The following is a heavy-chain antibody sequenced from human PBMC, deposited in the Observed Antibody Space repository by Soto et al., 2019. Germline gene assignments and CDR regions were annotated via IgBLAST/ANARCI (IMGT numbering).Heavy chain of an antibody. J-gene: IGHJ6*02. CDR3: CGGTDYYGMDV. V-gene: IGHV3-13*01. CDR2: IGTAGDT. Sequence: EVQLVESGGGLVQPGGSLRLSCAASGFTFSSYDMHWVRQATGKGLEWVSAIGTAGDTYYPGSVKGRFTISRENAKNSLCLQMNSLRAGDTAVYYCCGGTDYYGMDVWGQGTTVTVSS. D-gene: IGHD2-15*01. CDR1: GFTFSSYD.